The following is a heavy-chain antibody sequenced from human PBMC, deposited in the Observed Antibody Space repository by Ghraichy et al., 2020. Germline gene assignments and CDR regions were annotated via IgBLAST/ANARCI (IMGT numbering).Heavy chain of an antibody. D-gene: IGHD3-22*01. Sequence: ASVKVSCKASGYTFTSYGISWVRQAPGQGLEWMGWISAYNGNTNYAQKLQGRVTMTTDTSTSTAYMELRSLRSDDTAVYYCAREAAMAPLPDYYDSSGYYRRTADCDYWGQGTLVTVSS. CDR3: AREAAMAPLPDYYDSSGYYRRTADCDY. CDR1: GYTFTSYG. V-gene: IGHV1-18*01. CDR2: ISAYNGNT. J-gene: IGHJ4*02.